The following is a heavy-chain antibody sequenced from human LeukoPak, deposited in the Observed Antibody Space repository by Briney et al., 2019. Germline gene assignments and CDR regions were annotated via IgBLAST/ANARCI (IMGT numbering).Heavy chain of an antibody. J-gene: IGHJ4*02. CDR1: GGSFRGYY. D-gene: IGHD2-15*01. CDR3: ARDPVDCSGGSCYSGGFDY. CDR2: INHSGST. V-gene: IGHV4-34*01. Sequence: PSETLSLTCAVYGGSFRGYYWSWIRQPPGKGLEWIGEINHSGSTNYNPSLKSRVTISVDTSKNQFSLKLSSVTAADTAVYYCARDPVDCSGGSCYSGGFDYWGQGTLVTVSS.